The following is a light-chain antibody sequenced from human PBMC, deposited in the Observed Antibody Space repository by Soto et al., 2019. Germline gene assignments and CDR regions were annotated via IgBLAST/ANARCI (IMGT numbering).Light chain of an antibody. CDR3: QQLNSYPIT. Sequence: DIQMTQSPSTLSASAGDRVNITCRASESIDNWLAWYRQKPGKAPKLLIYDASHLQSGVPSRFSGSGSGTDFTLTISSLQPEDFATYYCQQLNSYPITFGQGTRLEIK. CDR1: ESIDNW. J-gene: IGKJ5*01. V-gene: IGKV1-5*01. CDR2: DAS.